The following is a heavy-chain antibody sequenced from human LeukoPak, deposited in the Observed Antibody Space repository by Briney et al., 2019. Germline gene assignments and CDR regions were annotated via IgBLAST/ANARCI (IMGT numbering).Heavy chain of an antibody. Sequence: SETLSLTCSVSGGSISSSSYYWGWIRQPPGKGLEWIGSIYYSGRTYYNPSLKSRVTISVDTSKSQFSLKLSSVTAADTAVYYCARAPCSGGSCYPPDYWGQGTLVTVSS. CDR3: ARAPCSGGSCYPPDY. J-gene: IGHJ4*02. CDR2: IYYSGRT. V-gene: IGHV4-39*02. CDR1: GGSISSSSYY. D-gene: IGHD2-15*01.